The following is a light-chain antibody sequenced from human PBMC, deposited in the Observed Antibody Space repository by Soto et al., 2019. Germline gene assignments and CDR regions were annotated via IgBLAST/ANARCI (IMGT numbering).Light chain of an antibody. V-gene: IGKV1-33*01. CDR3: QLYKNVILT. CDR2: DAS. J-gene: IGKJ4*01. Sequence: DIKMTQSPSSLSASVGDRVTLTCQASEDVSDYVNWYQQKPGRAPKLLTYDASKLETGVPSRFSGSGSGTDFTFTIRDLQPEDFATYYCQLYKNVILTFGGGTRVDI. CDR1: EDVSDY.